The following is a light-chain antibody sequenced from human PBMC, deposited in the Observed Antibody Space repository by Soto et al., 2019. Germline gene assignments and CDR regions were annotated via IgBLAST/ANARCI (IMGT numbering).Light chain of an antibody. Sequence: VVMTQSPATLSVSPGERATLSCRASQSVSSNLAWYQQRPGQAPRLLIYGASTRATGIPARFSGSGSGTEFTLTISSLQSEDFAVYYCQQFNNWPLDPMYTFGQETKLEIK. CDR1: QSVSSN. CDR3: QQFNNWPLDPMYT. CDR2: GAS. V-gene: IGKV3-15*01. J-gene: IGKJ2*01.